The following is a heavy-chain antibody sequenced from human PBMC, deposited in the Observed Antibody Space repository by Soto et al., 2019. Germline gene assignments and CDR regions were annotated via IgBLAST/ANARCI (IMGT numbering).Heavy chain of an antibody. CDR1: GFSLSTRGVC. J-gene: IGHJ6*02. V-gene: IGHV2-70*01. CDR3: SRAPAGDCKNGMDV. Sequence: ESGPTLVNPTQTLTLTCTFSGFSLSTRGVCVSWIRQPPGKALEWLALIDWDDDKYYSTSLKTRLTVSKDTSKNQVVLTMTNMDPVDTATYYCSRAPAGDCKNGMDVWGQGTTVTVSS. CDR2: IDWDDDK. D-gene: IGHD2-21*02.